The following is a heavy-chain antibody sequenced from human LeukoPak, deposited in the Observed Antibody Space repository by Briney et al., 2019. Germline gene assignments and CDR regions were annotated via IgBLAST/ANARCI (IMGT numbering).Heavy chain of an antibody. CDR3: AREAVAGVLGANWFDP. J-gene: IGHJ5*02. V-gene: IGHV1-18*01. CDR1: GGTFSSYA. D-gene: IGHD6-19*01. Sequence: GASVKVSCKASGGTFSSYAISWVRQAPGQGLEWMGWISAYNGNTNYAQKLQGRVTMTTDTSTSTAYMELRSLRSDDTAVYYCAREAVAGVLGANWFDPWGQGTLVTVSS. CDR2: ISAYNGNT.